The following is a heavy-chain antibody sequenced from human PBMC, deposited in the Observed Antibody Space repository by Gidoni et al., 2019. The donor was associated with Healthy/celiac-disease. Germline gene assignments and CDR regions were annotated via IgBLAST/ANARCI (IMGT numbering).Heavy chain of an antibody. CDR2: IKQDGSEK. Sequence: EVQLVESGGGLVQPGGSLRLSCAASGFTFSSYWMSWVRQAPGKGLEWVANIKQDGSEKYYVDSVKGRFTISRDNAKNSLYLQMNSLRAEDTAVYYCARHAMVRGVSNFDYWGQGTLVTVSS. CDR1: GFTFSSYW. J-gene: IGHJ4*02. V-gene: IGHV3-7*01. D-gene: IGHD3-10*01. CDR3: ARHAMVRGVSNFDY.